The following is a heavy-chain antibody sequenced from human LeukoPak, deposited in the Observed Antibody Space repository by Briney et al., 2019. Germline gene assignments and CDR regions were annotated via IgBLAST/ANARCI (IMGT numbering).Heavy chain of an antibody. CDR2: ITGSGGST. Sequence: GGSLRLSCAASGFTSSSYAVSWVRQAPGKGLEWVSTITGSGGSTYYADSVKGRFTISRDNSKNTLYLQMNSLRAEDTAVYYCAKVAASSGCDFWGQGTLVTVSS. V-gene: IGHV3-23*01. CDR1: GFTSSSYA. CDR3: AKVAASSGCDF. D-gene: IGHD6-19*01. J-gene: IGHJ4*02.